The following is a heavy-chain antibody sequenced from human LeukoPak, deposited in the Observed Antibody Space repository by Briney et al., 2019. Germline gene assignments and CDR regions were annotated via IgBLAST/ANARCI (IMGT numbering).Heavy chain of an antibody. J-gene: IGHJ5*02. CDR3: ARFVTYYYDSSGNFRGVLFFDP. CDR1: GGSFSGYY. Sequence: SQTLSLTCAVYGGSFSGYYWSWIRQPPGKGLEWIGEINHSGSTNYNPSLKSRVTISVDTSKNQISLKLSSVTAADTAVYYCARFVTYYYDSSGNFRGVLFFDPWGQGTLVTVSS. CDR2: INHSGST. D-gene: IGHD3-22*01. V-gene: IGHV4-34*01.